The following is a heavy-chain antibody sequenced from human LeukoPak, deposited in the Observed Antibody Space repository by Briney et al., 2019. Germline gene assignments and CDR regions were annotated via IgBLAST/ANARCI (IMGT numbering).Heavy chain of an antibody. CDR3: ARDDVDIVAAPVFDP. V-gene: IGHV3-21*01. J-gene: IGHJ5*02. D-gene: IGHD5-12*01. CDR2: ISSSSSYI. Sequence: GGSLRLSCAASGFTFTNYAMNWVRQSPGKGLEWVSSISSSSSYIYYADSVKGRFTISRDNAKNSLYLQMNSLRAEDTAVYYCARDDVDIVAAPVFDPWGQGTLVTVSS. CDR1: GFTFTNYA.